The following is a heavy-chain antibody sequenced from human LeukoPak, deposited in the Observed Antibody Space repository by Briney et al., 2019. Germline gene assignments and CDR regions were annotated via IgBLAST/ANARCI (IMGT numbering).Heavy chain of an antibody. CDR3: ARSSSSDWYFDL. CDR2: IIPIFGTA. J-gene: IGHJ2*01. CDR1: GGTFSSYA. V-gene: IGHV1-69*05. Sequence: SVKVSCKASGGTFSSYAISWVRQAPGQGVEWMGGIIPIFGTANYAQKFQARVTITTDESTSTAYMELSSLRSEDTAVYYCARSSSSDWYFDLWGRGTLVTVSS. D-gene: IGHD6-13*01.